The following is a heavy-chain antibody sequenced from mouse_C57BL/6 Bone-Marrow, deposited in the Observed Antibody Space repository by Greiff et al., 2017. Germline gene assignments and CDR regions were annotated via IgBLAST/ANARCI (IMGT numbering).Heavy chain of an antibody. CDR1: GYTFTSYG. Sequence: VQLQQSGAELARPGASVKLSCKASGYTFTSYGISWVKQRTGQGLEWIGEIYPRSGNTYYNEKFKGKATLTADKSSSTAYMELRSLTSEDSAVYFCAREEAYDYVDYWGQGTTLTVSS. CDR2: IYPRSGNT. D-gene: IGHD2-3*01. V-gene: IGHV1-81*01. J-gene: IGHJ2*01. CDR3: AREEAYDYVDY.